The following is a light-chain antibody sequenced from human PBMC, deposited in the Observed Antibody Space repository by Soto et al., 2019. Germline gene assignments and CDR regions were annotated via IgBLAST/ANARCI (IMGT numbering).Light chain of an antibody. Sequence: EIVLTQSPDTLSVSPGERATLSCRASQSISRTLAWYQQKSGQPPRLLIYDASTRATRFPARFSGSGSGTEFTLTISSLQSEDFAVYYCQQYNNWPLTFGGGTTVEIK. CDR1: QSISRT. J-gene: IGKJ4*01. V-gene: IGKV3D-15*01. CDR2: DAS. CDR3: QQYNNWPLT.